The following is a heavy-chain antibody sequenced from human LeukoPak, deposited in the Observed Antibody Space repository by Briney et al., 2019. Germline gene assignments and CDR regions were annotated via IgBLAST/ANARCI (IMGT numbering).Heavy chain of an antibody. CDR2: ISSSSSYI. Sequence: GESLKISCAASGFTFSSYSMNWVRQPPGKGLEWVSSISSSSSYIYYADSVKGRFTISRDNAKNSLYLQMNSLRAEDTAVYYCARGSVQAAAAGINPDYWGQGTLVTVSS. CDR3: ARGSVQAAAAGINPDY. CDR1: GFTFSSYS. V-gene: IGHV3-21*01. J-gene: IGHJ4*02. D-gene: IGHD6-13*01.